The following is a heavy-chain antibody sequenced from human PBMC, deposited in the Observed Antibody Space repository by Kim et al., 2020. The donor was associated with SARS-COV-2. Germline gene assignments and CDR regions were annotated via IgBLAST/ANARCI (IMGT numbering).Heavy chain of an antibody. Sequence: SVKVSCKASGGTFSSYAISWVRHAPGQGLEWMGGIIPIFGTANYAQKFQGRVTITADESTSTAYMELSSLRSEDTAVYYCARDRGYCSGGSCYDYYYGMDVWGQGTTVTVSS. V-gene: IGHV1-69*13. CDR1: GGTFSSYA. CDR3: ARDRGYCSGGSCYDYYYGMDV. J-gene: IGHJ6*02. D-gene: IGHD2-15*01. CDR2: IIPIFGTA.